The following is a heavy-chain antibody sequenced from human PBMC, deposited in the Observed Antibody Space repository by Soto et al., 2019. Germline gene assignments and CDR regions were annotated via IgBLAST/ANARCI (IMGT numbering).Heavy chain of an antibody. CDR1: GSTFTSYG. CDR3: ARGRYCSSTSCSNYYGMDV. V-gene: IGHV1-18*01. D-gene: IGHD2-2*01. CDR2: ISAYNGNT. Sequence: ASVKVSCKACGSTFTSYGISWVRQAPGQGLEWMGWISAYNGNTNYAQKLQGRVTMTTDTSTSTAYMELRSLRSDDTAVYYCARGRYCSSTSCSNYYGMDVWGQGTTVTVSS. J-gene: IGHJ6*02.